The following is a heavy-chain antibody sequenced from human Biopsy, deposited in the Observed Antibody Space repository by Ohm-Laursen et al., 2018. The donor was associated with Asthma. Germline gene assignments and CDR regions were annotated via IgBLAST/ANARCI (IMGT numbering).Heavy chain of an antibody. CDR3: ARKAGSCISRTCYSLDF. J-gene: IGHJ4*02. CDR1: GGTFNTYV. CDR2: INSVFGTT. Sequence: GASVKASCKSLGGTFNTYVIGWVRQAPGQGLEWMGGINSVFGTTTYPQKFQDRVTITADDSTSTVYMELSSLRPEDTAVYYCARKAGSCISRTCYSLDFWGQGTLVTVSS. D-gene: IGHD2-2*01. V-gene: IGHV1-69*13.